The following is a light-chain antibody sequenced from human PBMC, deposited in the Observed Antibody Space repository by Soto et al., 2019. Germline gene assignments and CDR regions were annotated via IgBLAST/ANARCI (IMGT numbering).Light chain of an antibody. CDR1: RSVSTS. CDR3: QQLYTLPFT. Sequence: DIQMTHSTSTLSASVGDRVTITCRASRSVSTSLAWYQKKPGKAPKLLIFDASSLESGVPSRFSGSRSGTDFTLTISGLLPEDFAAYHCQQLYTLPFTFGQGTRLEIK. CDR2: DAS. V-gene: IGKV1-5*01. J-gene: IGKJ5*01.